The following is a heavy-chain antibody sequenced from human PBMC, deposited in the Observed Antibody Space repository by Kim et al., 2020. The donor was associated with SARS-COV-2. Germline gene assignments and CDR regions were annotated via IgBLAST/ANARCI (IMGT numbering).Heavy chain of an antibody. CDR1: GGSISSGGYY. V-gene: IGHV4-31*03. CDR3: AREGQWLVQSFTYGMDV. D-gene: IGHD6-19*01. Sequence: SETLSLTCTVSGGSISSGGYYWSWIRQHPGKGLEWIGYIYYSGSTYYNPSLKSRVTISVDTSKNQFSLKLSSVTAADTAVYYCAREGQWLVQSFTYGMDVWGQGTTVTVSS. CDR2: IYYSGST. J-gene: IGHJ6*02.